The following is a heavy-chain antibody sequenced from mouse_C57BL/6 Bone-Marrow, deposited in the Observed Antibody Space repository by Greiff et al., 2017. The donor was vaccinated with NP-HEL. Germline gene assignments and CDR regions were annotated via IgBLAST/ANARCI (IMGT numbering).Heavy chain of an antibody. CDR3: ARERIYYYGSSYVGYFDV. CDR1: GYTFTSYW. D-gene: IGHD1-1*01. J-gene: IGHJ1*03. V-gene: IGHV1-72*01. Sequence: VQLQQSGAELVKPGASVKLSCKASGYTFTSYWMHWVKQRPGRGLEWIGRIDPNSGGTKYNEKFKSKATLTVDKPSSTAYMQLSSLTSEDSAVYYCARERIYYYGSSYVGYFDVWGTGTTVTVSS. CDR2: IDPNSGGT.